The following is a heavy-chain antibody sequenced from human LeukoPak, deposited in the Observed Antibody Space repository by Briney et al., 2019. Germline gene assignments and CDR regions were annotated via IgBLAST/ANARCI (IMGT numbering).Heavy chain of an antibody. V-gene: IGHV1-2*02. D-gene: IGHD3-22*01. CDR3: ARDIYDSSGYYYYFDY. Sequence: ASVKVSCKASGYTITGYYMHWVRQAPGQGLEWMGWINPNSGGTNYAQKFQGRVTMTRDTSISTAYMELSRLRSDDTAVYYCARDIYDSSGYYYYFDYWGQGTLVTVSS. CDR1: GYTITGYY. CDR2: INPNSGGT. J-gene: IGHJ4*02.